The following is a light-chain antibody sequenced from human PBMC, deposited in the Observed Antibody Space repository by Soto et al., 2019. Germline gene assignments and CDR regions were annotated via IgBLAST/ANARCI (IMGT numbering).Light chain of an antibody. CDR3: QQYKTWWT. V-gene: IGKV1-5*03. CDR2: KAS. CDR1: QSISVW. Sequence: DIQMTQSPSTLSASVGDRVTITCRASQSISVWLAWYQQKAGKAPNLLIYKASRLESGVPSRFSGSGSETEFTLTISGLQPGDSATYYCQQYKTWWTFGQGTKVEIK. J-gene: IGKJ1*01.